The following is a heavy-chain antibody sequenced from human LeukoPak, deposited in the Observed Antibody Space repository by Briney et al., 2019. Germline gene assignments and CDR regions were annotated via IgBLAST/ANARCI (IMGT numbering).Heavy chain of an antibody. CDR3: ARGVRGSGTASDY. CDR1: GFTFSSYE. Sequence: PGGSLRLSCAASGFTFSSYEMNWVRQAPGKGLEWVSYISSSGSTIYYADSVKGRFTISRDNAKNSLYLQMNSLRAEDTAVYYCARGVRGSGTASDYWGQGTLVTVSS. D-gene: IGHD3-10*01. J-gene: IGHJ4*02. V-gene: IGHV3-48*03. CDR2: ISSSGSTI.